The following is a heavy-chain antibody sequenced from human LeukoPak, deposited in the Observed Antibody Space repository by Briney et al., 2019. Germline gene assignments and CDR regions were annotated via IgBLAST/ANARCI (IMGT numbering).Heavy chain of an antibody. D-gene: IGHD3-22*01. CDR2: IDHNGDT. CDR1: GYSISRAYS. CDR3: ASDKTYYDSSGNPFDY. Sequence: SETLSLTCTVFGYSISRAYSWGWIRQPPAKGREWSGCIDHNGDTYYNSSLKSRVTISVETSANQFSLKLSYVTAADTAAYYCASDKTYYDSSGNPFDYWGQGTLVTVSS. J-gene: IGHJ4*02. V-gene: IGHV4-38-2*02.